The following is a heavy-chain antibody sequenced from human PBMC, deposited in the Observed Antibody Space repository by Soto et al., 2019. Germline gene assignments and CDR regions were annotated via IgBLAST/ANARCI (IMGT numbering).Heavy chain of an antibody. CDR2: IIPSFGTA. V-gene: IGHV1-69*12. J-gene: IGHJ4*02. Sequence: QVQLVQSGAEVKKPGSSVKVSCKASGGTFSSYAISWVRQAPGQGLEWMGGIIPSFGTADYAQKFQGRVKITADESTSRAYWELSSLGSEDTAGYYCASNGYSYGYPLDYWGQGTLVTVSS. CDR3: ASNGYSYGYPLDY. D-gene: IGHD5-18*01. CDR1: GGTFSSYA.